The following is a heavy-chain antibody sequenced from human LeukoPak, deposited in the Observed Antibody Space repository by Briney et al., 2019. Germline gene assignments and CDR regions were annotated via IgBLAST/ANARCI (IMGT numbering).Heavy chain of an antibody. D-gene: IGHD5-24*01. V-gene: IGHV3-21*01. CDR1: GFTFSDYR. CDR3: ARDEPDAKLDY. J-gene: IGHJ4*02. CDR2: ISSRSTYI. Sequence: PGGSLRLSCAASGFTFSDYRMNWVRQAPGKGLEWVSSISSRSTYIYYADSVKGRFTISRDNAKNSLTLQMNSLRVEDTAVYYCARDEPDAKLDYWGQGTLVTVSS.